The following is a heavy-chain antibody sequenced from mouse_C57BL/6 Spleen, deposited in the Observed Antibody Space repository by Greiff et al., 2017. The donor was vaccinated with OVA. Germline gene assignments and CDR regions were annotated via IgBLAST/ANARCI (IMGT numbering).Heavy chain of an antibody. Sequence: VQGVESGAELVRPGTSVKVSCKASGYAFTNYLIEWVKQRPGQGLEWIGVINPGSGGTNYNEKFKGKATLTADKSSSTAYMQLSSLTSEDSAVYFCARSKLRDFDYWGQGTTLTVSA. V-gene: IGHV1-54*01. CDR2: INPGSGGT. D-gene: IGHD1-1*01. CDR1: GYAFTNYL. CDR3: ARSKLRDFDY. J-gene: IGHJ2*01.